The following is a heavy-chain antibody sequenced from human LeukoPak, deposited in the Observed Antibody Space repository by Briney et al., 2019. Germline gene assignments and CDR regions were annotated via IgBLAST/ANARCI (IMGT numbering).Heavy chain of an antibody. CDR2: ISAYNGNT. CDR3: ARGVNGYSSGWYADY. V-gene: IGHV1-18*01. D-gene: IGHD6-19*01. J-gene: IGHJ4*02. CDR1: VYTFTSYG. Sequence: ASVKVSCKASVYTFTSYGISWVRQAPGQGLEWMGWISAYNGNTNYAQKLQGRVTMTTDTSTSTAYMELRSLRSDDTAVYYCARGVNGYSSGWYADYWGQGTLVTVSS.